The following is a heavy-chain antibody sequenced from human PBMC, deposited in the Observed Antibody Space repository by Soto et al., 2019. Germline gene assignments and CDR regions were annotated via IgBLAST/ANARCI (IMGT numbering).Heavy chain of an antibody. CDR2: IYYSGST. D-gene: IGHD3-10*01. CDR3: ARETTHQPTMVRGVMDY. V-gene: IGHV4-31*03. CDR1: GGSISSGGYY. Sequence: QVQLQESGPGLVKPSQTLSLTCTVSGGSISSGGYYWSWIRQHPGKGLEWIGYIYYSGSTYYNPSLKSRVTLSVDTSKNQFSLKLSSVPAADTAVYYCARETTHQPTMVRGVMDYWGQGTLVTVSS. J-gene: IGHJ4*02.